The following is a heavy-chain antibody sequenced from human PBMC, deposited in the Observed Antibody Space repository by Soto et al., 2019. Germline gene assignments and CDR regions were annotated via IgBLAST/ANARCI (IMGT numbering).Heavy chain of an antibody. CDR2: IYYSGST. J-gene: IGHJ5*02. Sequence: PSETLSLTCTVSGGSISSYYWSWIRQPPGKGLEWIGYIYYSGSTNYNPSLKSRVTISVDTSKNQFSLKMSSVTAADTAVYYCARQYYDFWSGSSPWFDPWGQGTLVTVSS. CDR1: GGSISSYY. CDR3: ARQYYDFWSGSSPWFDP. D-gene: IGHD3-3*01. V-gene: IGHV4-59*08.